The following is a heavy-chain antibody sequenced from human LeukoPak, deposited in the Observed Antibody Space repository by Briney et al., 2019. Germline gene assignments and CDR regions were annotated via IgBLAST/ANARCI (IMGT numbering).Heavy chain of an antibody. V-gene: IGHV3-74*01. J-gene: IGHJ1*01. CDR2: IKSDGST. Sequence: GGSLRLSCAASGFTFSSYWMHWVRQVPGKGLVWVSRIKSDGSTRYADSVKGRFTISRDNAKNTVSLQMNSLRAEDTGVYYCASAPSEIGGYYPEYFRHWGQGTLVTVSP. CDR1: GFTFSSYW. D-gene: IGHD3-22*01. CDR3: ASAPSEIGGYYPEYFRH.